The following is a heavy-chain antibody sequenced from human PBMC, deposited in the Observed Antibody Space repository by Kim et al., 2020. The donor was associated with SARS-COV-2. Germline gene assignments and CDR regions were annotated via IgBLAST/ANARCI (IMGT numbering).Heavy chain of an antibody. CDR2: ISSSSSYI. CDR1: GFTFSSYS. Sequence: GGSLRLSCAASGFTFSSYSMNWVRQAPGKGLEWVSSISSSSSYIYYADSVKGRFTISRDNAKNSLYLQMNSLRAEDTAVYYCASQLGELSLEWGYWGQGTLVTVSS. V-gene: IGHV3-21*01. CDR3: ASQLGELSLEWGY. J-gene: IGHJ4*02. D-gene: IGHD3-16*02.